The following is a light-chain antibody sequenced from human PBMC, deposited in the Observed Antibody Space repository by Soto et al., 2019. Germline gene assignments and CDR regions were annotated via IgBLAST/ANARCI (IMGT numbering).Light chain of an antibody. V-gene: IGKV3-20*01. Sequence: EVVLTQSPGTLSLSPGERATLSCRASQSVSNNYFAWYQQKPGQAPRLLIFGSSDRATGIPDRFSGSGSGTDVTLIISRREPEDFVVYYCQQYGSSPPYTFGQGTKLEIK. CDR1: QSVSNNY. CDR2: GSS. CDR3: QQYGSSPPYT. J-gene: IGKJ2*01.